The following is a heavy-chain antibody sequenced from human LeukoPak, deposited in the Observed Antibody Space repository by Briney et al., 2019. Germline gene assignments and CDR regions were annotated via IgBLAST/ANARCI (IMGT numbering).Heavy chain of an antibody. CDR2: IIPIFGTA. V-gene: IGHV1-69*05. CDR1: GGTFSSYA. D-gene: IGHD5-18*01. CDR3: ACVQRAPKSGYSYGWAGYNWFDP. J-gene: IGHJ5*02. Sequence: SVKVSCKASGGTFSSYAISWVRQAPGQGLEWMGGIIPIFGTANYAQKFQGRVTITRNTSISTAYMELSSLRSEDTAVYYCACVQRAPKSGYSYGWAGYNWFDPWGQGTLVTVSS.